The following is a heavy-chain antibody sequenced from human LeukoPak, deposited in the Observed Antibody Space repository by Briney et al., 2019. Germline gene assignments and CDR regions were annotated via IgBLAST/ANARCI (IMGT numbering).Heavy chain of an antibody. CDR2: ISSNGGST. J-gene: IGHJ3*02. Sequence: PGGSLRLSCSASGFTLSSYAMHWVRQAPGKGLECVSAISSNGGSTYYADSVKGRFTISRDNSKNTLYLQMSSLRAEDTAVYYCVKVQQLVYHDAFDIWGQGTMVTVSS. CDR1: GFTLSSYA. D-gene: IGHD6-13*01. V-gene: IGHV3-64D*09. CDR3: VKVQQLVYHDAFDI.